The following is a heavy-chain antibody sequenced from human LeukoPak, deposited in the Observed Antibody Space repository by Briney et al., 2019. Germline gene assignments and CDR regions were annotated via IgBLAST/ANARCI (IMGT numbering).Heavy chain of an antibody. CDR2: FDPEDGET. CDR1: GYTLTELS. V-gene: IGHV1-24*01. D-gene: IGHD3-10*01. Sequence: ASEKVSCKVSGYTLTELSMHWVRQAPGKGLEWMGGFDPEDGETIYAQKFQGRVTMTEDTSTDTAYMELSSLRSEDTAVYYCAPRLYYYGSGSDAFDIWGQGTMVTVSS. J-gene: IGHJ3*02. CDR3: APRLYYYGSGSDAFDI.